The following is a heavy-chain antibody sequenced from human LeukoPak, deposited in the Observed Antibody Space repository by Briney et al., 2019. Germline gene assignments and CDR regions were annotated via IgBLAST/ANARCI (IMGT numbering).Heavy chain of an antibody. J-gene: IGHJ5*02. V-gene: IGHV1-46*01. CDR3: ARDNSVRDEAWWFNP. CDR1: GYTFTSNY. CDR2: ISPSGGST. D-gene: IGHD5-24*01. Sequence: VASVKVSCKAFGYTFTSNYMHWVRQAPGQGPGWMGVISPSGGSTTYAQKFQGRVTLTRDMSTSTDYLELSSLRSEDTAVYYCARDNSVRDEAWWFNPWGQGTLVTVSS.